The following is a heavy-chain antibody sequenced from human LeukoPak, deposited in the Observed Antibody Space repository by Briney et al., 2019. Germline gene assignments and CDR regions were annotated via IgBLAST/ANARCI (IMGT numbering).Heavy chain of an antibody. Sequence: GASVKVSCKASGGTFTNYAISWVRQAPGQGLEWMGGIITKFNTANYAQNFQGRVTITTGGATTTAYMELSSLISEDTAVYYCASSPNYGATSSYYYMDVWGKGTTVTVSS. D-gene: IGHD3-10*01. CDR1: GGTFTNYA. CDR2: IITKFNTA. J-gene: IGHJ6*03. V-gene: IGHV1-69*05. CDR3: ASSPNYGATSSYYYMDV.